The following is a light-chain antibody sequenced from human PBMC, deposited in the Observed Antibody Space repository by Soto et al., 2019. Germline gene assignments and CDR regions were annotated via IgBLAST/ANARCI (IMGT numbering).Light chain of an antibody. Sequence: QSALTQPASVSGSPEQSITISCTGTSSDVGGYNLVSWYQHHPGTAPKLILYEVTKRPSGISNRFSGSKSGNTASLTVSGLQAEDEADFYCPSYAGSYAYLVFGGGPKLTAL. CDR2: EVT. J-gene: IGLJ2*01. CDR1: SSDVGGYNL. CDR3: PSYAGSYAYLV. V-gene: IGLV2-23*02.